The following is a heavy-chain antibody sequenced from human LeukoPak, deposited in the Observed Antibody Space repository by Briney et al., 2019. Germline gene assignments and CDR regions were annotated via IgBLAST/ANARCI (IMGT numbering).Heavy chain of an antibody. CDR3: ARGRSDSAYCGGDCLDLDAFDI. J-gene: IGHJ3*02. D-gene: IGHD2-21*01. CDR2: IIPIFGTA. Sequence: ASVKVSCKASGYTFTSYAISWVRQAPGQGLEWMGGIIPIFGTANYAQKFQGRVTITADESTSTAYMELSSLRSEDTAVYYCARGRSDSAYCGGDCLDLDAFDIWGQGTMVTVSS. CDR1: GYTFTSYA. V-gene: IGHV1-69*13.